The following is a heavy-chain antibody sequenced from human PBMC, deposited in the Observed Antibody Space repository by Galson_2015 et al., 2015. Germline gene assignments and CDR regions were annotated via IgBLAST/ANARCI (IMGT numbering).Heavy chain of an antibody. CDR1: GDSVSSNSAA. D-gene: IGHD2-2*01. J-gene: IGHJ4*02. V-gene: IGHV6-1*01. Sequence: CAISGDSVSSNSAAWNWIRQSPSRGLEWLGRTYYRSKWYNDYAVSVKSRITINPDTSKNQFSLQLNSVTPEDTAVYYCSRGPRRCIAATCYAYYFDSWGQGTLVTVSS. CDR3: SRGPRRCIAATCYAYYFDS. CDR2: TYYRSKWYN.